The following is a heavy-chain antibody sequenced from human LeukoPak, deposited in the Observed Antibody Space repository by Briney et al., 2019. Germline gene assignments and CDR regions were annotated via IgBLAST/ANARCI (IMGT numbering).Heavy chain of an antibody. V-gene: IGHV4-34*01. J-gene: IGHJ4*02. CDR3: AIPTPPFDY. Sequence: SETLSLTCAVYGGSFSGYYWSWIRQPPGKGLEWIGEINHSGSTNYNPSLKSRVTISVDTSKNQFSLKLSSVTAADTAVYYCAIPTPPFDYWGQGTLVTVSS. D-gene: IGHD2-15*01. CDR1: GGSFSGYY. CDR2: INHSGST.